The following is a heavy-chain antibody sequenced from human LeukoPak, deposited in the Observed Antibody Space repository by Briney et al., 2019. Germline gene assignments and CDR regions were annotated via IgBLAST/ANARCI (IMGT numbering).Heavy chain of an antibody. D-gene: IGHD3-3*01. CDR2: ISSRGSAT. CDR1: GFSFSGYE. Sequence: PGGSLRLSCALSGFSFSGYEMNWVRQAPGKGLKWISYISSRGSATYYADSVKGRFIISRGDAKSSLYLQMNSLRAEDTAVYYCAREMEFTGYDFGLDYWGQGTLVTVSP. V-gene: IGHV3-48*03. J-gene: IGHJ4*02. CDR3: AREMEFTGYDFGLDY.